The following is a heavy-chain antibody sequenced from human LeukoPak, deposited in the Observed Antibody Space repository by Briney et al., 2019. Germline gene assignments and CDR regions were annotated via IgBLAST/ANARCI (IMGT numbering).Heavy chain of an antibody. V-gene: IGHV3-30-3*01. J-gene: IGHJ6*03. D-gene: IGHD5-18*01. CDR1: GFTFSSYA. Sequence: GGSLRLSCAASGFTFSSYAMHWVRQAPGKGLEWVAVISYDGSNKYYADSVKGRFTISRDNSKNTLYLQMNSLRAEDTAVYYCARRGGYSYGYYYYYYMDVWGKGTTVTVSS. CDR3: ARRGGYSYGYYYYYYMDV. CDR2: ISYDGSNK.